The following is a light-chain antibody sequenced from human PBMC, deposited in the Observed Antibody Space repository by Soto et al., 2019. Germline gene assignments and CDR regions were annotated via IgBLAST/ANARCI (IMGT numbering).Light chain of an antibody. J-gene: IGKJ4*01. CDR2: GAS. Sequence: EIVMTPSPATLSVSPGEGATLSCRASQSVSSNFAWYQQKPGQAPRLLIYGASTRATGIPARFSGSGSGTEFTLSISSLQSEDVAVYYCQQYQNWPLTFGGGTKVEIK. V-gene: IGKV3-15*01. CDR1: QSVSSN. CDR3: QQYQNWPLT.